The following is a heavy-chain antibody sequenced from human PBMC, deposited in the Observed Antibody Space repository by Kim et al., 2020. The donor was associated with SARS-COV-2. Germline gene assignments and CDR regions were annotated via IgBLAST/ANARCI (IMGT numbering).Heavy chain of an antibody. CDR3: ASVVVGAPRRVDAFDI. Sequence: SETLSLTCAVSGGSISSSNWWSWVRQPPGKGLEWIGEIYHSGSTNYNPSLKSRVTISVDKSKNQFSLKLSSVTAADTAVYYCASVVVGAPRRVDAFDIWGQGTMVTVSS. J-gene: IGHJ3*02. CDR2: IYHSGST. D-gene: IGHD1-26*01. V-gene: IGHV4-4*02. CDR1: GGSISSSNW.